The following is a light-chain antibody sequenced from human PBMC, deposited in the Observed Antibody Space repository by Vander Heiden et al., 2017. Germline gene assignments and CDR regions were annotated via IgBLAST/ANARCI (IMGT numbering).Light chain of an antibody. V-gene: IGLV2-14*03. J-gene: IGLJ1*01. CDR3: SSYGSSSTLYV. CDR2: DVT. CDR1: SSDVGGYNY. Sequence: QSALTQPASMSGSPGQSITISCTGTSSDVGGYNYVSWYQQHPGKAPKLMIYDVTNRPSGVSNRFSGSKSGNTASLTISGLQAEDEADYYCSSYGSSSTLYVFGTGTKVTVL.